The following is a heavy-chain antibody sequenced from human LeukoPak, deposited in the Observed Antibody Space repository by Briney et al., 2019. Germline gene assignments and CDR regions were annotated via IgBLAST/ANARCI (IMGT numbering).Heavy chain of an antibody. CDR3: IRGSYFGY. CDR2: IRTKANSYAT. V-gene: IGHV3-73*01. CDR1: GFTFSGSV. Sequence: GGSLKLSCAASGFTFSGSVMNWVRQASGKGLEWVGRIRTKANSYATLYAASVKGRFTISRDDSKNTAYLQMNSLKTEDTAVYYCIRGSYFGYWGQGTLVTVSS. J-gene: IGHJ4*02. D-gene: IGHD1-26*01.